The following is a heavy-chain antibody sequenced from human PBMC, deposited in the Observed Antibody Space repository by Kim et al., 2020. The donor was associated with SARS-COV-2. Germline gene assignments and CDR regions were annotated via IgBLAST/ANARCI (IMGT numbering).Heavy chain of an antibody. Sequence: GESLKISCKGSGYSFTSYWISWVRQMPGKGLEWMGRMDPSDSYTNYSPSFQGNVTISADKSISTAYLQRCSLNASDTAMYYCAADPNMDVWGQGTTVTVSS. CDR3: AADPNMDV. D-gene: IGHD6-13*01. V-gene: IGHV5-10-1*01. CDR1: GYSFTSYW. J-gene: IGHJ6*02. CDR2: MDPSDSYT.